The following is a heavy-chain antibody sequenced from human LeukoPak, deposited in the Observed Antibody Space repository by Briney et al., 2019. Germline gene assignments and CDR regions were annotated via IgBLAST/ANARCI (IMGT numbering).Heavy chain of an antibody. V-gene: IGHV4-34*01. Sequence: SETLSLTCAGYGGSFSGYYWSWIRQPPGKGLEWIGEINHSGSTNYNPSLKSRVTISVDTSKNQFSLKLSSVTAADTAVYYCARGSSSWYKDNWFDPWGQGTLVTVSS. CDR3: ARGSSSWYKDNWFDP. J-gene: IGHJ5*02. CDR1: GGSFSGYY. CDR2: INHSGST. D-gene: IGHD6-13*01.